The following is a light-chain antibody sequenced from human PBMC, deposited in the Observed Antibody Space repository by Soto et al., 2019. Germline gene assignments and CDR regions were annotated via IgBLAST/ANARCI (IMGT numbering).Light chain of an antibody. J-gene: IGKJ4*01. Sequence: EIVLTQSPDTLSLSPGDRATLSCRASQSVSSSSLAWYQQKPGQAPRLLIYGASSRATGMPDRFSGSGSAADFTLTISRLEPEDCAVYYCQQYGSSSTFGGGTKVEIK. CDR3: QQYGSSST. CDR1: QSVSSSS. CDR2: GAS. V-gene: IGKV3-20*01.